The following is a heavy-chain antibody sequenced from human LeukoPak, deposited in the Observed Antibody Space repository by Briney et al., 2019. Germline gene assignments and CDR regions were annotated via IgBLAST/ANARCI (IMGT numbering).Heavy chain of an antibody. J-gene: IGHJ3*02. Sequence: PSETLSLTCTVSGGSISTYFWTWIRQPPGKGLEWIGNIYYSGSTNYRPSLKSRATILVDTSRNQFSLRLSSVTAADTAVYYCARCQSKYFYDRGGFDIWGQGTMVTVSS. V-gene: IGHV4-59*01. CDR3: ARCQSKYFYDRGGFDI. CDR1: GGSISTYF. D-gene: IGHD3-22*01. CDR2: IYYSGST.